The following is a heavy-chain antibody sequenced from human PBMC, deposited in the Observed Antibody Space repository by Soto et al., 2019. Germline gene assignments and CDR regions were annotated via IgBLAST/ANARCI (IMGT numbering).Heavy chain of an antibody. CDR2: ISYDGSNK. CDR1: GFTFSSYG. V-gene: IGHV3-30*18. CDR3: AKDQGDGYRYGRGDY. J-gene: IGHJ4*02. D-gene: IGHD5-12*01. Sequence: QVQLVESGGGVVQPGRSLRLSCAASGFTFSSYGMHWVRQAPGKGLEWGAVISYDGSNKYYADSVKGRFTISRDNSKNTLYLQMNSLRAEDTAVYYCAKDQGDGYRYGRGDYWGQGTLVTVSS.